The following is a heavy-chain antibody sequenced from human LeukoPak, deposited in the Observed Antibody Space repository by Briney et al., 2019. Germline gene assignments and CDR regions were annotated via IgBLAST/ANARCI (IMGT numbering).Heavy chain of an antibody. J-gene: IGHJ4*02. CDR1: GYTFTSYY. V-gene: IGHV1-2*06. CDR2: INPNSGGT. D-gene: IGHD3-10*01. Sequence: ASVKVSCKASGYTFTSYYMHWVRQAPGQGLEWMGRINPNSGGTNYAQKFQGRVTMTRDTSISTAYMELSRLRSDDTAVYYCARDLDYYGSGSYGDWGQGTLVTVSS. CDR3: ARDLDYYGSGSYGD.